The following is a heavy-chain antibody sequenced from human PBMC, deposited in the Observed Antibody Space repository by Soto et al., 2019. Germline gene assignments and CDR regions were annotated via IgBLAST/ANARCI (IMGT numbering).Heavy chain of an antibody. Sequence: ASVKVSCKASGYTFSSYGINWVRQAPGQGLEWMGWISGYNGNTNYAQKFQDRVTMTTDTFASTAYMELWSLRSDDTAMYYCARDHSSSWHDFDYWGQGTLVTVSS. J-gene: IGHJ4*02. CDR3: ARDHSSSWHDFDY. CDR1: GYTFSSYG. D-gene: IGHD6-13*01. V-gene: IGHV1-18*01. CDR2: ISGYNGNT.